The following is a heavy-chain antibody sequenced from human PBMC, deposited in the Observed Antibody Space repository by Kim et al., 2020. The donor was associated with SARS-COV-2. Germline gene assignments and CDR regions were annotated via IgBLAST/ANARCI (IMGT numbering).Heavy chain of an antibody. CDR3: AREARYTELDY. CDR2: INTGSGNT. V-gene: IGHV1-3*04. Sequence: ASVKVSCKTSGYTFTDYTLHWVRQAPGQSLEWVGWINTGSGNTKYSANSQGRATITRDTSASTLYMELSGLRFEDTAVYYCAREARYTELDYWGQGTLVTVSS. D-gene: IGHD5-18*01. J-gene: IGHJ4*02. CDR1: GYTFTDYT.